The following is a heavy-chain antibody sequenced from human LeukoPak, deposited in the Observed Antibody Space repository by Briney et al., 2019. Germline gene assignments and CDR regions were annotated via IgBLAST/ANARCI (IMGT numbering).Heavy chain of an antibody. V-gene: IGHV3-21*01. J-gene: IGHJ6*02. Sequence: PGGSLRLSCAASGFTFSSYSMNWVRQAPGKGLEWVSSISSSSSYIYYADSVKGRFTISRDNAKNSLYLQMNSLRAEDTAVYYCARAGYDSGYYYYYGMDVWGQGTTVTVSS. D-gene: IGHD3-22*01. CDR3: ARAGYDSGYYYYYGMDV. CDR1: GFTFSSYS. CDR2: ISSSSSYI.